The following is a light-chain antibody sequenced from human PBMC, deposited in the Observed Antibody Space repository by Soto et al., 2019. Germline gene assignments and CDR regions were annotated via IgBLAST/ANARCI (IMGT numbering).Light chain of an antibody. CDR2: GAS. Sequence: EIVMTQSPATLFVSPGERATLSCRASQSVSSNLAWYQQKPGQAPRLLIYGASTRATGIPARFSGSGSGTEFTLTISSLQSEDFAVYYCQQYNNWPLSITFGQGTRLEIK. V-gene: IGKV3-15*01. CDR3: QQYNNWPLSIT. CDR1: QSVSSN. J-gene: IGKJ5*01.